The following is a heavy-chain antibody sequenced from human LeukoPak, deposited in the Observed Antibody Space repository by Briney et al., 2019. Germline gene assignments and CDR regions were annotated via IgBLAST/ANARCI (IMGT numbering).Heavy chain of an antibody. V-gene: IGHV4-61*02. CDR1: GGSISSGSYY. CDR3: TREGYSSPEY. D-gene: IGHD5-18*01. CDR2: IFTSGST. J-gene: IGHJ4*02. Sequence: SETLSLTCTVSGGSISSGSYYWSWIRQPAGKGLEWIGRIFTSGSTNYNPSLKSRVTISLDTSKNQFSLNLNAVTAADTAVYYCTREGYSSPEYWGQGTLVTVSS.